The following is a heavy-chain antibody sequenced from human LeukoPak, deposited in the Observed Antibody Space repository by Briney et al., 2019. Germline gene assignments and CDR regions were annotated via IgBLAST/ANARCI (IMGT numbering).Heavy chain of an antibody. Sequence: PGRSLSLSCSVSGLSFSRYAVRCVRQAPGKGLEWVAFISYDGSNKYYAYSVKGLFNISSDNSKIKLYLQMNRLRAACAAVSYCASDSYWGGDGYAGNDCWGQGTQVTVSS. J-gene: IGHJ4*02. D-gene: IGHD2-21*02. CDR3: ASDSYWGGDGYAGNDC. CDR2: ISYDGSNK. CDR1: GLSFSRYA. V-gene: IGHV3-30-3*01.